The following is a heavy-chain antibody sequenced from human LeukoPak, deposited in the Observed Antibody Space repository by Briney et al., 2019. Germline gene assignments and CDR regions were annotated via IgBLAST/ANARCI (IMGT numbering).Heavy chain of an antibody. V-gene: IGHV4-59*01. Sequence: SETLSLTCTVSGGSISSYYWSWIRQPPGKGLEWIGYIYYSGSTNYNPSLKSRVTISVDTSKNQFSLKLSSVTAADTAVYYRARHTVTPLGDAFDIWGQGTMVTVSS. J-gene: IGHJ3*02. D-gene: IGHD4-17*01. CDR3: ARHTVTPLGDAFDI. CDR2: IYYSGST. CDR1: GGSISSYY.